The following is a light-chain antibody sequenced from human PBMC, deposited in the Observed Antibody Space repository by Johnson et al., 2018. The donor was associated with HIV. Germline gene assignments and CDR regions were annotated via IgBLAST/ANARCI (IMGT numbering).Light chain of an antibody. CDR3: GTWDSSLSAHV. CDR1: SSNIGNNY. V-gene: IGLV1-51*01. Sequence: QSVLTQPPSVSAAPGQKVTISCSGSSSNIGNNYVSWYQQLPGTAPKLLIYDNNKRPSGIPDRFSGSKSGTSATLAITGLQTGDAADYYCGTWDSSLSAHVFGTGTKVTVL. J-gene: IGLJ1*01. CDR2: DNN.